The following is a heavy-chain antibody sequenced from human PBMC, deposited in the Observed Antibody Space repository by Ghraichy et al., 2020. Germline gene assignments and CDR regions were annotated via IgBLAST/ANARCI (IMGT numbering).Heavy chain of an antibody. CDR1: GFTFSSYW. CDR3: ARDGMAIFEVVINANVDY. V-gene: IGHV3-7*01. Sequence: GESLNISCAASGFTFSSYWMSWVRQAPGKGLEWVANIKQDGSEKYYVDSVKGRFTISRDNAKNSLYLQMNSLRAEDTAVYYCARDGMAIFEVVINANVDYWGQGTLVTVSS. CDR2: IKQDGSEK. J-gene: IGHJ4*02. D-gene: IGHD3-3*01.